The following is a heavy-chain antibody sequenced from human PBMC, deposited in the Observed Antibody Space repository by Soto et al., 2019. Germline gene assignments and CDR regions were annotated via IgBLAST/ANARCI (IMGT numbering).Heavy chain of an antibody. J-gene: IGHJ3*02. CDR3: ERIIEEHQRSIAARKFAAFDI. Sequence: GASVKVSCKASGYTFTSYGISWVRQAPGQGLEWMGWISAYNGNTNYAQKLQGRVTMTTDTSTSTAYMELRSLRSDDTAVYYCERIIEEHQRSIAARKFAAFDIWGQGKMVNVS. D-gene: IGHD6-6*01. V-gene: IGHV1-18*01. CDR1: GYTFTSYG. CDR2: ISAYNGNT.